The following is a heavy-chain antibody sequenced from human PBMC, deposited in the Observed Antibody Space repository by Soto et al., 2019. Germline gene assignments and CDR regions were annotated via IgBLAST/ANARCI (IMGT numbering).Heavy chain of an antibody. D-gene: IGHD2-21*02. J-gene: IGHJ6*02. CDR1: GGTFSSYA. V-gene: IGHV1-69*01. CDR2: IIPIFGKA. Sequence: QVQLVQSGAEVKKPGSSVKVSCKASGGTFSSYAISWVRQAPGQGLEWMGGIIPIFGKANYAQKFQGRVTITADESTSTAYMELSRMRSEDMAVYYCATAVVTAIIHGMDVWGQGTTVTVSS. CDR3: ATAVVTAIIHGMDV.